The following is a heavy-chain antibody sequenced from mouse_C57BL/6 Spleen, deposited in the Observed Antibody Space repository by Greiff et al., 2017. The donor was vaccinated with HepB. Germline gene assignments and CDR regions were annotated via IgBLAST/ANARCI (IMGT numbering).Heavy chain of an antibody. CDR2: ISYDGSN. D-gene: IGHD2-12*01. CDR3: ARELTTMSFDY. CDR1: GYSITSGYY. V-gene: IGHV3-6*01. Sequence: EVKLMESGPGLVKPSQSLSLTCSVTGYSITSGYYWNWIRQFPGNKLEWMGYISYDGSNNYNPSLKNRISITRDTSKNQFFLKLNSVTTEDTATYYCARELTTMSFDYWGQGTTLTVSS. J-gene: IGHJ2*01.